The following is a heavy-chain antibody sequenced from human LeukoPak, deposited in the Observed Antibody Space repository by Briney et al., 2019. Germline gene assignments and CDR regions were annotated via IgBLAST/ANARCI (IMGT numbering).Heavy chain of an antibody. J-gene: IGHJ4*02. V-gene: IGHV5-51*01. D-gene: IGHD2-8*01. CDR2: IYPGDSDT. CDR1: GYSFSTYW. Sequence: GESLKISCQGSGYSFSTYWIGWVRQMPGKGLEWMGIIYPGDSDTRYSPSFQGQVTISADKSISTAYLQWSSLKASDTAMYYCARLSDCTNGVCYQFDYWGQGTLVTVSS. CDR3: ARLSDCTNGVCYQFDY.